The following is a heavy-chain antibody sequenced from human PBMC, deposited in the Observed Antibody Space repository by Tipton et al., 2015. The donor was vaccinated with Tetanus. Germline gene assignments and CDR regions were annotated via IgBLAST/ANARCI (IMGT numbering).Heavy chain of an antibody. D-gene: IGHD3-10*01. CDR2: IYPGDSDT. V-gene: IGHV5-51*01. Sequence: VQLVQSGAEVKKPGESLKISCKGSGYYFSSYWIAWVRQMPGKGLEWMGIIYPGDSDTRYSPSFQGQVTISADRSISTAYLEWSRLKASDTAMYYCSRRGYYGSGSFYNLGMDVWGQGTTVPVSS. CDR3: SRRGYYGSGSFYNLGMDV. J-gene: IGHJ6*02. CDR1: GYYFSSYW.